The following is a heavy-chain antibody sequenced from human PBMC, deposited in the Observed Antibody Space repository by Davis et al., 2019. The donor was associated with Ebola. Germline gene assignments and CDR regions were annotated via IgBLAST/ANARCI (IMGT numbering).Heavy chain of an antibody. CDR2: INPNSGGT. D-gene: IGHD3-10*01. V-gene: IGHV1-2*04. Sequence: AASVKVSCKASGYTFTGYYMHWVRQAPGQGLEWMGWINPNSGGTNYAQKFQGWVTMTRDTSISTAYMELSRLRSDDTAVYYCAREGTIRGVNFDYWGQGTLVTVSS. J-gene: IGHJ4*02. CDR1: GYTFTGYY. CDR3: AREGTIRGVNFDY.